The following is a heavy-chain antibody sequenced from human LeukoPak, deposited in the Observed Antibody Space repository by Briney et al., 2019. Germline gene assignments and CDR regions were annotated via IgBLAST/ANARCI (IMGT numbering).Heavy chain of an antibody. Sequence: GGSLRLSCAASGFTFSSYEMNWVRQAPGKGLEWVSYISSSCSTIYYADSVKGRFTTSRDNAKNSLYLQMNSLRAEDTAVYYCARERNYYDSSGYESYWGQGTLVTVSS. D-gene: IGHD3-22*01. CDR3: ARERNYYDSSGYESY. J-gene: IGHJ4*02. CDR1: GFTFSSYE. CDR2: ISSSCSTI. V-gene: IGHV3-48*03.